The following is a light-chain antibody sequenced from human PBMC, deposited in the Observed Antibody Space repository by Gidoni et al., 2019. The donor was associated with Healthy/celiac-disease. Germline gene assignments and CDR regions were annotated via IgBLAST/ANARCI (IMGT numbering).Light chain of an antibody. CDR1: QSVISY. V-gene: IGKV3-11*01. CDR3: QQRSNWPPLLT. J-gene: IGKJ4*01. CDR2: DAS. Sequence: EIVFEPAPATPSLSPGERSTLSVSARQSVISYLAWYQQKPGQAPRLLIYDASNRATGIPARFSGSWSGTDFTLTISSLEPEDFAVYYCQQRSNWPPLLTFGGGTKVEIK.